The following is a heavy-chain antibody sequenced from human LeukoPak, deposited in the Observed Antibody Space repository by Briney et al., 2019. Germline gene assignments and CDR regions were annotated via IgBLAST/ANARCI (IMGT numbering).Heavy chain of an antibody. CDR1: GFTFSSYA. Sequence: GGTLRLSCAASGFTFSSYAMSWVRQAPGKGLEWVSAISGSGGSTYYADSVKGRFTISRDNSKNTLYLQMNSLRAEDTAIYYCAKNGDRGAYCSGGSCYPYYYYYMDVWGKGTTVTISS. J-gene: IGHJ6*03. CDR3: AKNGDRGAYCSGGSCYPYYYYYMDV. CDR2: ISGSGGST. D-gene: IGHD2-15*01. V-gene: IGHV3-23*01.